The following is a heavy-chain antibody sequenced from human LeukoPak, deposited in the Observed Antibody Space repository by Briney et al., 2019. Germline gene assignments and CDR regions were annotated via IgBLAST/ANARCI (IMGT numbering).Heavy chain of an antibody. CDR3: ARYSTTVIIRYFDL. D-gene: IGHD4-17*01. Sequence: SETLSLTCAVYGGSFSGYYWSWIRQPPGKGLEWIGEINHSGSTNYNPSLKSRVTISVDTSKNQFSLKLSSVTAADTAVYYCARYSTTVIIRYFDLWGRGTLVTVSS. CDR1: GGSFSGYY. CDR2: INHSGST. V-gene: IGHV4-34*01. J-gene: IGHJ2*01.